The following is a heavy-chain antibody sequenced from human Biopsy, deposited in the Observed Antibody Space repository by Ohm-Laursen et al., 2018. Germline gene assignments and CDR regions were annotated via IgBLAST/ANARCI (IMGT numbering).Heavy chain of an antibody. J-gene: IGHJ5*02. CDR3: ARDYDTSGYYYVS. Sequence: ILSLTWAVSGGSISNNNYYWGWIRQPPGKGLEWIGSIFYRGSTHYKPSLKSRVNISVDTSKNQFSMKRIFVTAADTAVYYCARDYDTSGYYYVSWGQGTLVTVSS. CDR1: GGSISNNNYY. V-gene: IGHV4-39*01. D-gene: IGHD3-22*01. CDR2: IFYRGST.